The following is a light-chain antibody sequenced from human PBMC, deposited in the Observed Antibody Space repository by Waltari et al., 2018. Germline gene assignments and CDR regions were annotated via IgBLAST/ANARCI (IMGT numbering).Light chain of an antibody. V-gene: IGLV2-14*01. CDR3: CSYTTSSTWV. CDR1: SSDVGGYNY. CDR2: GVS. J-gene: IGLJ2*01. Sequence: QSAPTQPPSVSGSPGQSVTISCTGTSSDVGGYNYVPWYQQHPGKAPKFMIYGVSNRPSGVSDRFSGSKSGNTASLTISGHQAEDEADYYCCSYTTSSTWVFGGGTRLTVL.